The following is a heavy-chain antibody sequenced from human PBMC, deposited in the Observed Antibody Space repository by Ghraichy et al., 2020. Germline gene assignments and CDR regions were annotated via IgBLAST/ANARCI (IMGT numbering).Heavy chain of an antibody. Sequence: GGSLRLSCAVSGFTFSSYWMHWVRQVPGKGLVWVSRINNDGSSTSYADTVKGRFTISRDNAKNTLYLQMNSLRAEDTAVYYCAREERDTSFGRYFYYGLDHWGQG. CDR2: INNDGSST. CDR1: GFTFSSYW. J-gene: IGHJ6*02. CDR3: AREERDTSFGRYFYYGLDH. V-gene: IGHV3-74*01. D-gene: IGHD3-16*01.